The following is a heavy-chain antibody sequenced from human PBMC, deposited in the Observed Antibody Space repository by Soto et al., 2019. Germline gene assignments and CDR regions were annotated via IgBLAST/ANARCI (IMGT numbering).Heavy chain of an antibody. CDR3: ARDLAKGGGSAGFDF. CDR1: GYTFTVYY. V-gene: IGHV1-2*02. CDR2: INPKSGGT. J-gene: IGHJ4*02. Sequence: ASVKVSCKASGYTFTVYYMHWVRQAPGQGLEWMGWINPKSGGTMYPQKFQGRVTMTWDTSISTAYMALTRLRSDDTAVYYCARDLAKGGGSAGFDFWGQGTQVTVSS. D-gene: IGHD1-26*01.